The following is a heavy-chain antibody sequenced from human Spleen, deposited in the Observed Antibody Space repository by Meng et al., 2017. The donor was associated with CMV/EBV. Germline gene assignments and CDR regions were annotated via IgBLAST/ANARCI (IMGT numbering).Heavy chain of an antibody. CDR1: GGSISSGDHY. V-gene: IGHV4-30-4*01. CDR2: MSYFGST. CDR3: ATYTDYGLDV. J-gene: IGHJ6*02. D-gene: IGHD2-2*02. Sequence: TCSVSGGSISSGDHYWSWIRQPPGKGLEWLGYMSYFGSTYDNPSLKSRVIISADMSKNQFSLNLTSVTAADTAVYFCATYTDYGLDVWGQGTTVTVSS.